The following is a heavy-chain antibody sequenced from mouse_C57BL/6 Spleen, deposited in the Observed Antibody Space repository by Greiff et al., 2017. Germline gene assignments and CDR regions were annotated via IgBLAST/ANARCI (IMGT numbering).Heavy chain of an antibody. CDR1: GFTFSDYG. CDR2: ISSGSSTI. D-gene: IGHD2-5*01. CDR3: ARKSNYRYFDV. J-gene: IGHJ1*03. V-gene: IGHV5-17*01. Sequence: EVKLVESGGGLVKPGGSLKLSCAASGFTFSDYGMHWVRQAPEKGLEWVAYISSGSSTIYYADTVKGRFTISRGNAKNTLFLQMTSLRSEDTAMYYCARKSNYRYFDVWGTGTTVTVSS.